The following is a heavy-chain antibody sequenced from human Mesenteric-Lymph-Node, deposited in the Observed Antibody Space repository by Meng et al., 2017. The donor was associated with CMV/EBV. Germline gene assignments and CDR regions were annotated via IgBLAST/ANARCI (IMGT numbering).Heavy chain of an antibody. CDR3: ARGKGYCSSTSCSWLDP. CDR1: FTGYS. J-gene: IGHJ5*02. V-gene: IGHV1-2*02. D-gene: IGHD2-2*01. Sequence: FTGYSMHWVRQAPGQGLEWMGWINPNSGGTNYAQKFQGRVTMTRDTSISTAYMELSRLRSDDTAVYYCARGKGYCSSTSCSWLDPWGQGTLVTVSS. CDR2: INPNSGGT.